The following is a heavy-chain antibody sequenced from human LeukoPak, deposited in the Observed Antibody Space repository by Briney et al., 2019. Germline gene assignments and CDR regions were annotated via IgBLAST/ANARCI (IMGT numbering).Heavy chain of an antibody. J-gene: IGHJ3*02. V-gene: IGHV1-2*02. CDR3: ARGGRERYSSGWTDAFDI. Sequence: ASVKVSCKASGYTFTGYYMHWVRQAPGQGLEWMGWINPNSGGTNYVQKFQGRVTMTRDTSISTAYMELSSLRSDDTAVYYCARGGRERYSSGWTDAFDIWGQGTMVTVSS. CDR1: GYTFTGYY. D-gene: IGHD6-19*01. CDR2: INPNSGGT.